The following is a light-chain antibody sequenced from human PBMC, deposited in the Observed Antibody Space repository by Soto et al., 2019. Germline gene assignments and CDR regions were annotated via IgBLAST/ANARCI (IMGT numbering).Light chain of an antibody. Sequence: QSVLTQPPSVSGAPGQRVTISCTGSSSNIGAGYDVHWYQQLPGTAPKLLIYGNSNRPSGVPDRSSGSKSGTSASLAISGLRSEDEAHYYCAAWDDSLSGVVFGGGTKLTVL. J-gene: IGLJ2*01. CDR2: GNS. CDR1: SSNIGAGYD. CDR3: AAWDDSLSGVV. V-gene: IGLV1-40*01.